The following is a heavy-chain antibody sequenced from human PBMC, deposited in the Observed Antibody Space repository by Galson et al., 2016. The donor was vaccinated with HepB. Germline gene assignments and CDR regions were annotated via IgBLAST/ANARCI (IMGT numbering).Heavy chain of an antibody. V-gene: IGHV3-9*01. D-gene: IGHD5-24*01. J-gene: IGHJ5*01. CDR1: GFPFDDYA. Sequence: SLRLSCAGSGFPFDDYAMHWVRQPPGKGLEWVADVRQNSDTNDYVASVKGRFTASRDNAKNTLYLQMTGLRTEDTALYYCVKDTTKWPTFNGFDFWGQGTLVTVSS. CDR3: VKDTTKWPTFNGFDF. CDR2: VRQNSDTN.